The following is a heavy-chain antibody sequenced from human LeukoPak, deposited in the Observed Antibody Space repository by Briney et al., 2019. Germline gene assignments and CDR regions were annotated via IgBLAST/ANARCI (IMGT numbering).Heavy chain of an antibody. CDR1: GFTFSSYE. J-gene: IGHJ4*02. CDR3: ARNSIFGVVIRY. D-gene: IGHD3-3*01. CDR2: ISSSGSTI. V-gene: IGHV3-48*03. Sequence: PGGSLRLSCAASGFTFSSYEMNWVRQAPGKGLEWVSYISSSGSTIYYADSVKGRFTISRDNAKNSLYLQMNSLRAEDTAVYYCARNSIFGVVIRYWGQGTLVTVSS.